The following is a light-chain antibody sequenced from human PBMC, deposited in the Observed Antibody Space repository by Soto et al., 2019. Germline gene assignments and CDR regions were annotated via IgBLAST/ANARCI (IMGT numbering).Light chain of an antibody. CDR2: EVS. CDR1: SSDVGGYYY. V-gene: IGLV2-14*01. Sequence: QSALTQPASVSGSPGQSIPISCTGTSSDVGGYYYVSWYQHHPGKSPKLMIYEVSSRPSGVSNRFSGSKSGNTASLTISGLQAEDEADYYCSSYRSSNSWVFGGGTKLTV. CDR3: SSYRSSNSWV. J-gene: IGLJ3*02.